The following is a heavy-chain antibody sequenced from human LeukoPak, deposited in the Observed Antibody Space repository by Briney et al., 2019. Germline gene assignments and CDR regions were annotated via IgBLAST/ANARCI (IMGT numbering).Heavy chain of an antibody. D-gene: IGHD2-2*01. CDR3: ARDMPTRSDAFDI. Sequence: GGSLRLSWAASGFTVSTNYMSWVRQAPGKGLEWVSVLYSGGTTYYADSVKGRFTISRDDSENTLYLEMNSLGAEDTAVYYCARDMPTRSDAFDIWGQGTMVTVSS. CDR1: GFTVSTNY. J-gene: IGHJ3*02. V-gene: IGHV3-66*01. CDR2: LYSGGTT.